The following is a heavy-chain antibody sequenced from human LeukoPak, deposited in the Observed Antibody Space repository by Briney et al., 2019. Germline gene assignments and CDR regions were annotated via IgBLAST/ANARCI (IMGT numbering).Heavy chain of an antibody. Sequence: GGSLRLSCAASGFTFSSYAMSWVRQAPGKGLEWVSAISGSGGSTYYADSVKGRFTMSRDNSKNTLYLQMNSLTAEDTAVYYCAKLTSGSGSSALFDYWGQGTLVTVSS. CDR2: ISGSGGST. D-gene: IGHD3-10*01. J-gene: IGHJ4*02. CDR3: AKLTSGSGSSALFDY. CDR1: GFTFSSYA. V-gene: IGHV3-23*01.